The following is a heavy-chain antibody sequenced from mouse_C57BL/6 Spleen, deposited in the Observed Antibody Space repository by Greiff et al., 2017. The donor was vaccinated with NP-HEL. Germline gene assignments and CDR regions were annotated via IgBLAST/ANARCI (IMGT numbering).Heavy chain of an antibody. V-gene: IGHV1-26*01. D-gene: IGHD2-3*01. Sequence: EVQLQQSGPELVKPGASVKISCKASGYTFTDYYMNWVKQSHGKSLEWIGDINPNNGGTSYNQKFKGKATLTVDKSSSTAYMELRSLTSEDSAVYYCASHDGYYPLAMDYWGQGTSVTVSS. CDR1: GYTFTDYY. CDR2: INPNNGGT. J-gene: IGHJ4*01. CDR3: ASHDGYYPLAMDY.